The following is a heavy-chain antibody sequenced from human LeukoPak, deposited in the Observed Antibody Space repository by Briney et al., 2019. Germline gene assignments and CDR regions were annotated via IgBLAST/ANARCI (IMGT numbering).Heavy chain of an antibody. Sequence: ASVKVSCKASGYTFTGYYMHWVRQAPGQGLEWMGWINPNSGGTNYAQKFQGRVTMTRDTSISTAYMELSRLRSDDTAVYYCASYGGCSSTSCYFGALGYYYYMDVWGKGTTVTVSS. J-gene: IGHJ6*03. CDR3: ASYGGCSSTSCYFGALGYYYYMDV. D-gene: IGHD2-2*01. CDR1: GYTFTGYY. CDR2: INPNSGGT. V-gene: IGHV1-2*02.